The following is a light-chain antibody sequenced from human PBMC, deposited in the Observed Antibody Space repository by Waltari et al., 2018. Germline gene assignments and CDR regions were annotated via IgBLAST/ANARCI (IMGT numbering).Light chain of an antibody. Sequence: SYELTQPPSVSVSPGQTARISCSGDALPKHYAYWYQQKPGQAPVLLLYKDTGGPSGIPERFSGSSSGTTVTLTIRGVQAEDEADYYCQSADSSGTYVVFGGGTMLTVL. J-gene: IGLJ2*01. CDR3: QSADSSGTYVV. CDR2: KDT. V-gene: IGLV3-25*03. CDR1: ALPKHY.